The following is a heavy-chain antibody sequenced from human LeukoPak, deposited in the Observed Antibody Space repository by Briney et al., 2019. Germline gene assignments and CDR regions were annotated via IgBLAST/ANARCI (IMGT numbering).Heavy chain of an antibody. D-gene: IGHD3-22*01. J-gene: IGHJ4*02. CDR2: IWYDGSNK. Sequence: GRSLRLSCAASGFTFSSYGMHWVRQAPGKGLEWVAVIWYDGSNKYYADSVKGRFTISRDNSKNTLYPQMNSLRAEDTAVYYCARDSSGYVDYWGQGTLVTVSS. CDR1: GFTFSSYG. V-gene: IGHV3-33*01. CDR3: ARDSSGYVDY.